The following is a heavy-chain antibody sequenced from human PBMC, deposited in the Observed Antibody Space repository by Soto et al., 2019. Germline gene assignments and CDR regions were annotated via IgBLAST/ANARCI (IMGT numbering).Heavy chain of an antibody. J-gene: IGHJ6*02. CDR3: ARGFSYYYGPSDV. CDR1: GGSISSDY. D-gene: IGHD3-10*01. CDR2: IYYSGST. V-gene: IGHV4-59*01. Sequence: SETLSLTCTVSGGSISSDYWSWIRQPPGKGLMWIGYIYYSGSTNYNPSLKSRVTISVDTSKNQFSLKLSSVTAADTAVYYCARGFSYYYGPSDVWGQGTTVPVSS.